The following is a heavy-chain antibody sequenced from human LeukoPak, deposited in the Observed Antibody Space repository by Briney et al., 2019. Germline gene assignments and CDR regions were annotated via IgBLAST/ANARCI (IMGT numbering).Heavy chain of an antibody. J-gene: IGHJ6*04. CDR1: GFTFSSYS. V-gene: IGHV3-21*01. CDR2: ISSSSSYI. CDR3: ASACSGGSCYSRYYYYGMDV. Sequence: GGTLRLSCAASGFTFSSYSMNWVRQAPGKGLEGVSSISSSSSYIYYADSVKGRFTISRDNAKNSLYLQMNSLRAEDTAVYYCASACSGGSCYSRYYYYGMDVWGKGTTVTVSS. D-gene: IGHD2-15*01.